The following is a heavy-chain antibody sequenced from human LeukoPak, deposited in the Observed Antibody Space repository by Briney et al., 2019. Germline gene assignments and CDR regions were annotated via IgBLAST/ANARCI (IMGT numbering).Heavy chain of an antibody. CDR1: GHTLTVHY. Sequence: ASVKVSCKASGHTLTVHYIHWVRQGPGQGLEWLGWITLHSGDTHYAQKYQGRLTMTSDTSISTGYMESSRLQFDDTAVYYCAREGQLGLDNWGQGTLVTVSS. J-gene: IGHJ1*01. CDR3: AREGQLGLDN. V-gene: IGHV1-2*02. CDR2: ITLHSGDT. D-gene: IGHD1-1*01.